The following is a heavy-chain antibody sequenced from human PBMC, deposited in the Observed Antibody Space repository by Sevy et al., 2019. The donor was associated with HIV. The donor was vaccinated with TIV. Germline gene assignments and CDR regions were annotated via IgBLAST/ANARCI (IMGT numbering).Heavy chain of an antibody. V-gene: IGHV1-18*01. CDR1: GYTFTSYG. Sequence: ASVKVSCKASGYTFTSYGISWVRQAPGQGLEWMGWISAYNGNTNYAQKLQGRVTMTTDTSTSTAYMELRSLRSDYTAVDYCARVAAYYDILTGYYTLYYFDYWGQGTLVTVSS. CDR3: ARVAAYYDILTGYYTLYYFDY. D-gene: IGHD3-9*01. J-gene: IGHJ4*02. CDR2: ISAYNGNT.